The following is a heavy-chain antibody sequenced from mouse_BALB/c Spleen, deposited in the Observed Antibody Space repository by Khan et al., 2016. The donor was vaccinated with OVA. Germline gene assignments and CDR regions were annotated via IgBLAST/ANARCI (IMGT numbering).Heavy chain of an antibody. V-gene: IGHV1S137*01. CDR3: ARDWAAGFAY. CDR2: ISTYNGNT. Sequence: VQLQESGPEVVRPGVSVKISCKGSGYTFTDYAMHWVQQSHAKSLEWIGVISTYNGNTTYNQKFKGKATMTVDKYSSTAYMGRARLTSEEAAIYYWARDWAAGFAYWGQGTLVTVSA. CDR1: GYTFTDYA. J-gene: IGHJ3*01. D-gene: IGHD4-1*01.